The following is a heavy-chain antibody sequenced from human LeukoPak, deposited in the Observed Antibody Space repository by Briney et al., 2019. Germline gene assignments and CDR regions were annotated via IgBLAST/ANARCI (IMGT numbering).Heavy chain of an antibody. CDR3: ARARRGYSGYDYYYYYYMDV. CDR2: INHSGST. Sequence: PSETLSLTCTVSGYSVSSGFYWSWIRQPPGKGLEWIGEINHSGSTNYNPSLKSRVTISVDTSKNQFSLKLSSVTAADTAVYYCARARRGYSGYDYYYYYYMDVWGKGTTVTVSS. CDR1: GYSVSSGFY. V-gene: IGHV4-34*01. J-gene: IGHJ6*03. D-gene: IGHD5-12*01.